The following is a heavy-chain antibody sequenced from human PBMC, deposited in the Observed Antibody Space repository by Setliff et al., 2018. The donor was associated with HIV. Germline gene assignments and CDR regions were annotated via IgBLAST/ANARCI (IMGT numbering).Heavy chain of an antibody. D-gene: IGHD3-10*01. CDR1: GYSISSGYY. V-gene: IGHV4-38-2*01. CDR3: ARHDITLVRGLV. Sequence: SETLSLTCPVSGYSISSGYYWGWIRQPPGRGLEWIGAIHRSGNTYYNPPLKSRVTISVDTSKNLFSLKVNSVTAADTAVYYCARHDITLVRGLVWGQGTTVTSP. CDR2: IHRSGNT. J-gene: IGHJ6*02.